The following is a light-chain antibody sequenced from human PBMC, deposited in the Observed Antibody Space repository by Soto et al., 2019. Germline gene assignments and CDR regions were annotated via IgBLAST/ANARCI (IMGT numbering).Light chain of an antibody. CDR1: QNINAW. Sequence: DIHMTPSHSSLSVSVGDRVNITCRASQNINAWLAWYQQRPGQAPKLLIYDASTVQSGVPSRFSGSGSGTEFTLTISSLQPDDSATYYCQHHSLYSPWTFGQGTKVDIK. CDR2: DAS. J-gene: IGKJ1*01. V-gene: IGKV1-5*01. CDR3: QHHSLYSPWT.